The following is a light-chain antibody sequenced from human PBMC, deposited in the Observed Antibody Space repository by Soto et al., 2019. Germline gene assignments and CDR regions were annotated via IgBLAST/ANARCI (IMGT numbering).Light chain of an antibody. Sequence: QCVLTQPASVSGSPGQSITISCTGTSSDVGGYNYVSWYQQHPGKAPKLMIYDVSNRPSGVSNRISGSKSGNTASLTISGLQAEDEADYYCSSYTSSSILYVFGTGTKVTVL. CDR2: DVS. CDR3: SSYTSSSILYV. V-gene: IGLV2-14*01. CDR1: SSDVGGYNY. J-gene: IGLJ1*01.